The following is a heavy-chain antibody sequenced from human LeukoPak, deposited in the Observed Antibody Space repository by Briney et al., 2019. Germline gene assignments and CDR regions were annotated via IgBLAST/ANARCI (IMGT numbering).Heavy chain of an antibody. J-gene: IGHJ4*02. Sequence: PGGSLRLSCVASGFIFSSYSVNWVRQAPGKGLEWVSSISSSSIHISYADSVTGRFTISRDNAKNSLYLQMNSLRAEDTAVYYCARGNDFWSGYYWVNFDYWGQGTPVTVSS. D-gene: IGHD3-3*01. V-gene: IGHV3-21*01. CDR3: ARGNDFWSGYYWVNFDY. CDR1: GFIFSSYS. CDR2: ISSSSIHI.